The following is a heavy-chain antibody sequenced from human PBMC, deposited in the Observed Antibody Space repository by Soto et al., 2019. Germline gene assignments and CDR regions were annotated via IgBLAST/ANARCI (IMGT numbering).Heavy chain of an antibody. CDR1: GYTFTSYG. CDR3: ARTYSIVGADAFDI. V-gene: IGHV1-18*01. Sequence: ASVKVSCKASGYTFTSYGISWVRQAPGQGLEWMGWISAYNGNTNYAQKLQGRVTMTTDTSTSTAYMELRSLRSDDTAVYYCARTYSIVGADAFDIWGQGTMVTVSS. CDR2: ISAYNGNT. D-gene: IGHD1-26*01. J-gene: IGHJ3*02.